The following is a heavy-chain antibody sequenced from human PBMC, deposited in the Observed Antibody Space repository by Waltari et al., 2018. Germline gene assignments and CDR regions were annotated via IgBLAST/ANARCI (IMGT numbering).Heavy chain of an antibody. CDR3: ASSLAVFGVVIVENDAFDI. D-gene: IGHD3-3*01. CDR1: GGTFSSYA. J-gene: IGHJ3*02. CDR2: IIPIFGTA. Sequence: QVQLVQSGAEVKKPGSSVKVSCKASGGTFSSYAISWVRQAPGQGLEWMGMIIPIFGTANYAQKFQGRVTITADKSTSTAYMELSILRSEDTAVYYCASSLAVFGVVIVENDAFDIWGQGTMVTVSS. V-gene: IGHV1-69*08.